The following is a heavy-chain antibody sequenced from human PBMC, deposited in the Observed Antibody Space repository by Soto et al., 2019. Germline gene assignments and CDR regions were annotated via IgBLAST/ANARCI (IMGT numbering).Heavy chain of an antibody. CDR3: AKTIHHTEVLLWFGESLGMDV. D-gene: IGHD3-10*01. CDR1: GYTFTGYY. J-gene: IGHJ6*02. Sequence: QVQLVQSGAEVKKPGASVKVSCKASGYTFTGYYMHWVRQAPGQGLEWMGWINPNSGGTNYAQKFQGRVTMTRYTSISTAYMELSRLRSDDTAVYYCAKTIHHTEVLLWFGESLGMDVWGQGTTVTVSS. V-gene: IGHV1-2*02. CDR2: INPNSGGT.